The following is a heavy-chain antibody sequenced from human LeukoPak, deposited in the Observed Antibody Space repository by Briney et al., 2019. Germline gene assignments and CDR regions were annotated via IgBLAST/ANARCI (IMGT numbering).Heavy chain of an antibody. J-gene: IGHJ5*02. V-gene: IGHV1-2*02. Sequence: ASVKVSCKASGYTFTGYYMHWVRQAPGQGLEWMGWINPNSGGTNYAQKFQGRVTMTRDTSISTAYMELSRLRSDDTAVYYCVILRYGIMGNNWFDPWGQGTLVTVSS. D-gene: IGHD1-1*01. CDR3: VILRYGIMGNNWFDP. CDR2: INPNSGGT. CDR1: GYTFTGYY.